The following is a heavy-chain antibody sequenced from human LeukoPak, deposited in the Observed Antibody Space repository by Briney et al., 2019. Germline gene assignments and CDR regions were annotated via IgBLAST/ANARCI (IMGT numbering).Heavy chain of an antibody. CDR1: GFTFSDYY. CDR2: ISSSGSTI. V-gene: IGHV3-11*01. D-gene: IGHD3-10*01. J-gene: IGHJ4*01. CDR3: AKPLRGVITDYFAY. Sequence: GGSLRLSCAASGFTFSDYYMSWIRQAPGKGLEWVSYISSSGSTIYYADSVKGRFTISRDNSKNTVYLQMNSLRAEDTAVYYCAKPLRGVITDYFAYWGHGTLVTVSS.